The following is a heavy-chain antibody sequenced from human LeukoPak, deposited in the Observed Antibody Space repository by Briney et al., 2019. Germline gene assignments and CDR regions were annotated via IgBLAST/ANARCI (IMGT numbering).Heavy chain of an antibody. V-gene: IGHV3-30*18. J-gene: IGHJ4*02. CDR3: AKDRYYDSSGYFDY. Sequence: GGTLTLSCAASGLTFSSYCMHWVRQAPGKGLEWVAVISYDGSNKYYADSVKGRFTISRDNSKNTLYLQMNSLRAEDTAVYYCAKDRYYDSSGYFDYWGQGTLVTVSS. CDR2: ISYDGSNK. CDR1: GLTFSSYC. D-gene: IGHD3-22*01.